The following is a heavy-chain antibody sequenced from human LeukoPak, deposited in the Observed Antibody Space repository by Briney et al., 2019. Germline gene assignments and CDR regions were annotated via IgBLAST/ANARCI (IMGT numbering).Heavy chain of an antibody. CDR1: GGSISSYY. CDR3: AREETIYDILTGYLNWFDP. J-gene: IGHJ5*02. D-gene: IGHD3-9*01. V-gene: IGHV4-4*07. CDR2: IYTSGST. Sequence: SETLSLTCTVSGGSISSYYWSWIRQPAGKGLEWIGRIYTSGSTNYNSSLKSRVTMSVDTSKNQFSLKLSSVTAADTAVYYCAREETIYDILTGYLNWFDPWGQGTLVTVSS.